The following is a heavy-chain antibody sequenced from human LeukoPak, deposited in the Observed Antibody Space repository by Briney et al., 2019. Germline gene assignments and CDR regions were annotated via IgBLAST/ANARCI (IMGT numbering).Heavy chain of an antibody. CDR2: IYTSGST. V-gene: IGHV4-4*09. D-gene: IGHD3-3*01. J-gene: IGHJ6*03. CDR1: GGSISSYY. Sequence: KPSETLSLTCTVSGGSISSYYWSWIRQPPGKGLEWIGYIYTSGSTNYNPSLKSRITISVDTSKNQFSLKLSSVTAADTAVYYCARGVGDDFWSGHLPVYYYMDVWGKGTTVTVSS. CDR3: ARGVGDDFWSGHLPVYYYMDV.